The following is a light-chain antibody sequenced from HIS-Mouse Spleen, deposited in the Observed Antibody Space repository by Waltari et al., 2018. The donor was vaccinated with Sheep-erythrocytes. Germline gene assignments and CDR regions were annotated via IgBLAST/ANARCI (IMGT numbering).Light chain of an antibody. CDR1: QSLVHSDGNTY. V-gene: IGKV2-30*02. CDR3: QQFNNYPRT. J-gene: IGKJ1*01. Sequence: DVVMTQSPLSLPVTLGQPASISCRSSQSLVHSDGNTYLNWFQQRPGQSPRRLIYKVSNRDSGVPDRFSGSGSGTDFTLKISRVEAEDVGVYYCQQFNNYPRTFGQGTKVEIK. CDR2: KVS.